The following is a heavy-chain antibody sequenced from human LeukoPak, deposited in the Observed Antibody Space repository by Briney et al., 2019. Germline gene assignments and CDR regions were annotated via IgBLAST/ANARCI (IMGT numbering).Heavy chain of an antibody. J-gene: IGHJ5*02. V-gene: IGHV4-39*01. CDR2: LYDSGST. CDR1: GGSISSSSYY. CDR3: ARGSGSRVKHWFDP. Sequence: TSETLSLTCTVSGGSISSSSYYWDWIRQPPGKGLEWIGNLYDSGSTHYNPSLRSRVTISADTSKNQFSLKLSSVTAADTAVYYCARGSGSRVKHWFDPWGQGTLVTVSS. D-gene: IGHD2-8*01.